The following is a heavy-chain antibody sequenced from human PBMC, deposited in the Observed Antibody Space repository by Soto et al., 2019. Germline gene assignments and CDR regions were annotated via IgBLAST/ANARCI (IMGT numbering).Heavy chain of an antibody. CDR1: GFTFRTYT. V-gene: IGHV3-21*01. CDR2: IRGFSPYT. J-gene: IGHJ6*04. CDR3: ARDRGYDAHDYYYNAMDV. D-gene: IGHD2-15*01. Sequence: GGSLRLSCISSGFTFRTYTMNWVRQAPGKGLEWVSGIRGFSPYTFYAESVKGRFTISRDNAKNSLYLQMNSLRAEDTAVYYCARDRGYDAHDYYYNAMDVWGKGTKVTSPQ.